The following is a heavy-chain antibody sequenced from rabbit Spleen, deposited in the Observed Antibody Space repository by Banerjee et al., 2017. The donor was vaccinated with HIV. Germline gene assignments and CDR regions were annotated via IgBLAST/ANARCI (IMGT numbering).Heavy chain of an antibody. CDR3: ARDLAAWNSGSYAFNL. Sequence: QEQLVESGGGLVQPEGSLTLTCKASGFDFSSDAMCWVRQAPGKGPEWIACIYNGDGSTYYASWVNGRFTISKTSSTTVTLQMTSLTAADTATYFCARDLAAWNSGSYAFNLWGQGTLVTVS. CDR2: IYNGDGST. V-gene: IGHV1S47*01. D-gene: IGHD1-1*01. J-gene: IGHJ4*01. CDR1: GFDFSSDA.